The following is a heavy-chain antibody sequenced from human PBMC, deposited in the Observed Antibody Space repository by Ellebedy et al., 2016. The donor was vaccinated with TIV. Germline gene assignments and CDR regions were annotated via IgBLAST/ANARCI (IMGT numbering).Heavy chain of an antibody. CDR1: GFTFSSYS. D-gene: IGHD1-26*01. Sequence: GGSLRLSXAASGFTFSSYSMNWVRQAPGKGLEWVSYISSSSSTIYYADSVKGRFTISRDNAKNSLYLQMNSLRVEDTAVYYCARDLGWELLDWGQGTLVTVSS. J-gene: IGHJ4*02. V-gene: IGHV3-48*04. CDR2: ISSSSSTI. CDR3: ARDLGWELLD.